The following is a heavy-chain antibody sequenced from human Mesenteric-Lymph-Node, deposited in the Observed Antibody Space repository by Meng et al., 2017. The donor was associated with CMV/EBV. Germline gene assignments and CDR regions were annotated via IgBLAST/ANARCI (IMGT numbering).Heavy chain of an antibody. CDR2: IRQDGGEK. V-gene: IGHV3-7*01. CDR1: GFTFSSYW. J-gene: IGHJ6*02. Sequence: GESLKISCAASGFTFSSYWITWVRQAPGKGLEWVANIRQDGGEKYYVDSVKGRFTISRDNAKNSLYLQMNSLRAEDTAVYYCARDFGELGYYYGMDVWGQGTTVTVSS. D-gene: IGHD3-10*01. CDR3: ARDFGELGYYYGMDV.